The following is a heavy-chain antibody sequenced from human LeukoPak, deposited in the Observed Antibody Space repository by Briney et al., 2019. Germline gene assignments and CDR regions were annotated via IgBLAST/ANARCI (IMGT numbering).Heavy chain of an antibody. J-gene: IGHJ4*02. CDR3: ARLNRIAVAGTFHDY. Sequence: KPSETLSLTCTVSGGSISSSYYWGWIRQPPGKGLEWIGSIYYSGSTYYNPSLKSRVTISVDTSKNQFSLKLSSVTAADTAVYYCARLNRIAVAGTFHDYWGQGTLVTVSS. V-gene: IGHV4-39*01. CDR2: IYYSGST. CDR1: GGSISSSYY. D-gene: IGHD6-19*01.